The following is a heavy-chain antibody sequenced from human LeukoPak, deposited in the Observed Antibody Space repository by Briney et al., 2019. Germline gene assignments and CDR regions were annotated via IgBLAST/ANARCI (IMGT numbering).Heavy chain of an antibody. Sequence: SETLSLTCTVSDGSISGYYWGWIRQAPGRGLEWIAYIHYTGINNYNPSLKRRAAISVETSTNQFSLKLTSVTAADTAMYYCARHITNSGSAFDLWGRGTLVTVSS. J-gene: IGHJ2*01. D-gene: IGHD3-10*01. V-gene: IGHV4-59*08. CDR3: ARHITNSGSAFDL. CDR1: DGSISGYY. CDR2: IHYTGIN.